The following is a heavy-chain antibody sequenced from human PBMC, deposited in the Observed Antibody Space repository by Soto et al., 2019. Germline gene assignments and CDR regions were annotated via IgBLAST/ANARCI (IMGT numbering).Heavy chain of an antibody. CDR1: GYKFITYG. CDR2: ISTYSGNT. D-gene: IGHD3-16*01. CDR3: ARGLGTNGLDV. J-gene: IGHJ6*02. V-gene: IGHV1-18*04. Sequence: QVQLVQSGSEVKKPGASVKVSCKASGYKFITYGITWVRQSPGQGLEWMGGISTYSGNTDYAQSLQDSVTMTTDTSTSTAYMELGSLTSDDTAVYYCARGLGTNGLDVWGQGTAVTVSS.